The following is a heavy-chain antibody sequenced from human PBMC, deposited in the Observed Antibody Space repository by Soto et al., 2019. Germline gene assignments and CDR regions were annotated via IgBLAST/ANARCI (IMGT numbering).Heavy chain of an antibody. V-gene: IGHV1-69*06. CDR3: ARGRVRRDGYNWNWYFDL. CDR2: INPILGTP. Sequence: QVQPVQSGAEVKKPGSSVKVSCKASGGTFSSYTISWVRQAPGQGLEWMGGINPILGTPNYAQKSQGRVTITADKSTSTAYMELSSLRSEDTAVYYCARGRVRRDGYNWNWYFDLWGRGTLVTVSS. CDR1: GGTFSSYT. D-gene: IGHD5-12*01. J-gene: IGHJ2*01.